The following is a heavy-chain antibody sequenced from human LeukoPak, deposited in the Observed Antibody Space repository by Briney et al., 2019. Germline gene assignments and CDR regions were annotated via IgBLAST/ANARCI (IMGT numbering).Heavy chain of an antibody. Sequence: PSETLSLTCIVSGGSFTASRYYWGWVRQPPGKGLEWIGSIYYSGSTFYNPSLKSRLTISIDRTKPQFSLSLSSVTAADTAIYYCARVYGDYSTVAFWGQGTLVTVSS. D-gene: IGHD2-15*01. CDR1: GGSFTASRYY. CDR3: ARVYGDYSTVAF. J-gene: IGHJ4*02. CDR2: IYYSGST. V-gene: IGHV4-39*07.